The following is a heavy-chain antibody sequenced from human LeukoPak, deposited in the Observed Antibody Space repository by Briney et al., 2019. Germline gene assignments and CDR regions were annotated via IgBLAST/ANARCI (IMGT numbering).Heavy chain of an antibody. CDR1: GGSIRSTNYY. CDR3: ARHRSRDNWFDR. D-gene: IGHD3-10*01. Sequence: SETLSLTCTVSGGSIRSTNYYWDWIRQPPGKGPEWIGNIYFSGDTYYNPSLKSRVTMSVDTSKNQFSLKLNSVTAADTAVYYCARHRSRDNWFDRWGQGTLVTVSS. J-gene: IGHJ5*02. CDR2: IYFSGDT. V-gene: IGHV4-39*01.